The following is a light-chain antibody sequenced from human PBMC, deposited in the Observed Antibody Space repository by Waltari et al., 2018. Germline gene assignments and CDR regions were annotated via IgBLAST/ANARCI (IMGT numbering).Light chain of an antibody. V-gene: IGLV1-40*01. CDR3: QSYDTSLSVV. Sequence: QSVLTQPPSVSGAPGQRVTISCTGSGSNIGAGYDVHWYQQFPRAAPRLLIYGSTTRPLGVPDRFFGSTSGTSAALASIGLQAEDEADCYCQSYDTSLSVVFGGGTKVTVL. CDR2: GST. CDR1: GSNIGAGYD. J-gene: IGLJ3*02.